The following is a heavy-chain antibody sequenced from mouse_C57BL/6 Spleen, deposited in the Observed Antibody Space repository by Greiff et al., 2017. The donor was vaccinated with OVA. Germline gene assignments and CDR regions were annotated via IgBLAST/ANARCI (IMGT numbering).Heavy chain of an antibody. V-gene: IGHV1-50*01. D-gene: IGHD1-1*01. CDR1: GYTFTSYW. CDR3: ARGGYGSSYYAMDY. CDR2: IDPSDSYT. Sequence: VQLQQPGAELVKPGASVKLSCKASGYTFTSYWMQWVKQRPGQGLEWIGAIDPSDSYTNFNQKFKGKATLTVATSSSTAYMQLSSLTSEDSAVYYCARGGYGSSYYAMDYWGQGTSVTVSS. J-gene: IGHJ4*01.